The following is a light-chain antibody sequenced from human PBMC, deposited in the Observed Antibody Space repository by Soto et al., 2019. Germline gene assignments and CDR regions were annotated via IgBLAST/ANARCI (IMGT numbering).Light chain of an antibody. CDR3: QQDGSSPPFT. V-gene: IGKV3-20*01. Sequence: EIVLTQSPGTLSLSPGERATLSCRASQSVSSSYLAWYQQKPGQAPRLLIYGASSRATGIPDRFSGSGSGTAFALTISRLEPEDFAVYYCQQDGSSPPFTFGPGNKVDIK. CDR1: QSVSSSY. CDR2: GAS. J-gene: IGKJ3*01.